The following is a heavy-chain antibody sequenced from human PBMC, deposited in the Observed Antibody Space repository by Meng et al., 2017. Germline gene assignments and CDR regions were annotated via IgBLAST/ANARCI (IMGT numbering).Heavy chain of an antibody. D-gene: IGHD2-15*01. V-gene: IGHV3-30*04. J-gene: IGHJ4*02. Sequence: GEFLKISCAASGFTFSSYAMHWVRQAPGKGLEWVAVISYDGSNKYYADSVKGRFTISRDNSKNTLYLQMNSLRAEDTAVYYCARGGVVVAATSNEFNYWGQGTLVTVSS. CDR3: ARGGVVVAATSNEFNY. CDR2: ISYDGSNK. CDR1: GFTFSSYA.